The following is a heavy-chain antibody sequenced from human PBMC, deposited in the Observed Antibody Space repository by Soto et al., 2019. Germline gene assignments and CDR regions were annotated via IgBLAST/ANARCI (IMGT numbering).Heavy chain of an antibody. D-gene: IGHD3-22*01. CDR2: INHSGST. J-gene: IGHJ3*02. CDR1: GGSFSGYY. CDR3: AASYYYDSSGSPTDAFDI. Sequence: SDTLSLTCAVYGGSFSGYYWSWIRQPPGKGLEWIGEINHSGSTNYNPSLKSRVTISVDTSKNQFSLKLSSVTAADTAVYYCAASYYYDSSGSPTDAFDIWGQGTMVTVSS. V-gene: IGHV4-34*01.